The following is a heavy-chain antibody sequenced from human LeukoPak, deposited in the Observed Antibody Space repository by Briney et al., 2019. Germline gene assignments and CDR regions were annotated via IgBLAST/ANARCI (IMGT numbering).Heavy chain of an antibody. D-gene: IGHD3-16*01. CDR2: IYSGGST. CDR1: GFTVSSNY. Sequence: GGSLRLSCAASGFTVSSNYMSWVRQAPGKGLEWVSVIYSGGSTYYADSVMGRFTISRDNSKNTLYLQMNSLRAEDTAVYYCAGDRWGYPNDYYGMDVWGQGTTVTVSS. V-gene: IGHV3-53*01. J-gene: IGHJ6*02. CDR3: AGDRWGYPNDYYGMDV.